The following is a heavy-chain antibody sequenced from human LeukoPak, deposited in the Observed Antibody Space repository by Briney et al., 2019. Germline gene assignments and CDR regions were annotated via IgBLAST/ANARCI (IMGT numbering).Heavy chain of an antibody. V-gene: IGHV3-30*18. J-gene: IGHJ4*02. CDR2: ISYDGSNK. CDR1: GFTFSSYG. CDR3: AKDGSGSYPDY. Sequence: GRSLRLSCAASGFTFSSYGMHWVRQAPGKGLEWVAVISYDGSNKYYADSVKGRFTISRDNSKNTLYLQMNSLRAEDTAVYYCAKDGSGSYPDYWGQGTLVTVSS. D-gene: IGHD3-10*01.